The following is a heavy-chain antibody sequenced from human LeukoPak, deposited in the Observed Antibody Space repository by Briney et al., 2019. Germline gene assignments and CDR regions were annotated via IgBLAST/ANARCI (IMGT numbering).Heavy chain of an antibody. V-gene: IGHV3-23*01. CDR1: GFTFSIYA. CDR3: AKDKPQYDSSGYYDY. Sequence: PGGSLRLSCAASGFTFSIYAMSWVRQDPGKWMEWVSAISGSGGSTYYVDSVKGRFTISRDNSKNTLYLQMNSLRAEDTAVYYCAKDKPQYDSSGYYDYWGQGTLVTVPS. D-gene: IGHD3-22*01. CDR2: ISGSGGST. J-gene: IGHJ4*02.